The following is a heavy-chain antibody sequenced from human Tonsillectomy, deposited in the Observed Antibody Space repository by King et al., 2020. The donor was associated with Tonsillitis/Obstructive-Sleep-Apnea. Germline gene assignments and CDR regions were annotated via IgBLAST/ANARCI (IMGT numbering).Heavy chain of an antibody. Sequence: VQLVESGGDLVKPGGSLRLSCAASGFTFSNAWMSWVRQAPGKGLEWVGRIKSKTDGGTTDYAAPVKERFTISRDDSKTTQYLQMNSLKTEDTAVYYCTSCTYYDFWSGYSHYYYMDVWGKGTTVTVSS. CDR2: IKSKTDGGTT. J-gene: IGHJ6*03. V-gene: IGHV3-15*05. D-gene: IGHD3-3*01. CDR3: TSCTYYDFWSGYSHYYYMDV. CDR1: GFTFSNAW.